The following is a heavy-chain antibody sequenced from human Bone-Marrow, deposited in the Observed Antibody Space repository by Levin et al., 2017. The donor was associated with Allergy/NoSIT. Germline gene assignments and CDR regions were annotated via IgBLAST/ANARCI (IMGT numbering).Heavy chain of an antibody. V-gene: IGHV3-30*18. CDR2: ISYDGSNK. Sequence: GESLKISCAASGFTFSSYGMHWVRQAPGKGLEWVAVISYDGSNKYYADSVKGRFTISRDNSKNTLYLQMNSLRAEDTAVYYCAKTDIVVVPAAIGWFDPWGQGTLVTVSS. CDR1: GFTFSSYG. CDR3: AKTDIVVVPAAIGWFDP. J-gene: IGHJ5*02. D-gene: IGHD2-2*02.